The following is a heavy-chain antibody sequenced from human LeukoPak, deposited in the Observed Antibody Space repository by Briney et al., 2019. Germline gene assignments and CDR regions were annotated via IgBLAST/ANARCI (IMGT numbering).Heavy chain of an antibody. CDR1: GFTSSSYA. D-gene: IGHD6-19*01. J-gene: IGHJ4*02. CDR3: AKRVSGWYQIDY. Sequence: PGGSLRLSCAASGFTSSSYAMNWVRQAPGKGLEWVSAITGPGGGTYYADSVKGRFTISRDNSKNTLYLQMNSLRAEDTAVYYCAKRVSGWYQIDYWGQGTLVTVSS. CDR2: ITGPGGGT. V-gene: IGHV3-23*01.